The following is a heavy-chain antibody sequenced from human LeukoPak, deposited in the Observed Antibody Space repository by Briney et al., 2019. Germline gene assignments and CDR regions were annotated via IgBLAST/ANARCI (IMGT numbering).Heavy chain of an antibody. CDR1: GGTFSSYA. D-gene: IGHD3-22*01. CDR3: ARGYYYDSSGFPVFDY. V-gene: IGHV1-69*04. J-gene: IGHJ4*02. Sequence: ASVKVSCKASGGTFSSYAISWVRQAPGQGLEWMGRIIPILGIANYAQKFQGRVTITADKSTSTAYMELSSLRSEDTAVYYCARGYYYDSSGFPVFDYWGQGTLVTVSS. CDR2: IIPILGIA.